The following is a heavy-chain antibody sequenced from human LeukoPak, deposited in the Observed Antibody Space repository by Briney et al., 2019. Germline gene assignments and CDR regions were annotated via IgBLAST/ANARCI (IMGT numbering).Heavy chain of an antibody. Sequence: ASVKVSCKASGYTFTSYDINWVRQATGQGLEWMGWMNPNSGNTGYAQKFQGRVTITRNTSISTAYMELSSLRSEDTAVFYCARSWFGEYGVGAFDIWGQGTMVTVSS. CDR1: GYTFTSYD. CDR3: ARSWFGEYGVGAFDI. D-gene: IGHD3-10*01. CDR2: MNPNSGNT. V-gene: IGHV1-8*03. J-gene: IGHJ3*02.